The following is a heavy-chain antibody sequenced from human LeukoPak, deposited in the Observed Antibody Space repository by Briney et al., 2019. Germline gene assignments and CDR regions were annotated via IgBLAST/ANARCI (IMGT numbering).Heavy chain of an antibody. CDR2: IYCSGST. CDR3: ARGVWGSSWDDVFDI. CDR1: GGSISSYY. D-gene: IGHD6-13*01. Sequence: PSGTLSLSCTVSGGSISSYYWSWIRQPPGKGLEWVGYIYCSGSTNYNPSLKSRVTISVHTSKNQFSLKLSSVTAADTGVYYCARGVWGSSWDDVFDIWGQGTMVTVSS. J-gene: IGHJ3*02. V-gene: IGHV4-59*01.